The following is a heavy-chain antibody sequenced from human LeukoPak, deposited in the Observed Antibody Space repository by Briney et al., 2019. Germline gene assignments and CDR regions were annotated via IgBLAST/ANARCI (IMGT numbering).Heavy chain of an antibody. CDR3: ARDVERTGGTYYYGSGSPRG. J-gene: IGHJ4*02. V-gene: IGHV3-48*02. Sequence: PGGSLRLSCAASGFTFSSYSMIWVRQAPGKGLVWVSYISTGSSTIYYADSVKGRFTISRDNAKNSLYLQMNSLRDEDTAVYYCARDVERTGGTYYYGSGSPRGWGQGTLVTVSS. CDR1: GFTFSSYS. CDR2: ISTGSSTI. D-gene: IGHD3-10*01.